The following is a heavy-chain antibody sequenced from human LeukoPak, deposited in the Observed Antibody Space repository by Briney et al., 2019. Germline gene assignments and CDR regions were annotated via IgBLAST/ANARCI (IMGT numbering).Heavy chain of an antibody. CDR1: GFTFSTYW. J-gene: IGHJ4*02. V-gene: IGHV3-48*01. D-gene: IGHD6-6*01. CDR3: TRGGAARPDY. Sequence: GGSLRLSCAASGFTFSTYWMAWVRQATGKGLEWVSYISSNSRTIDYANSVKGRFTISRDNAKNSLFLQMSSLRAEDTAMYYCTRGGAARPDYWGQGTLVTVCS. CDR2: ISSNSRTI.